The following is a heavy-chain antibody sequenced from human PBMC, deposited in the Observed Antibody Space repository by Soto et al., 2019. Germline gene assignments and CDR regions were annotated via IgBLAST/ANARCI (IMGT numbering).Heavy chain of an antibody. D-gene: IGHD3-9*01. Sequence: QVQLVQSGAEVKKPGASVKVSCKASGYTFATYAIHWVRQAPGQRLEWMGWINTGNGYTEYSQNFRGRVTITRDTSASTAYMELSSLRSEDTAMYYCTRVYTIFLNPDSYSYDMDVWGQGTTVTVAS. CDR3: TRVYTIFLNPDSYSYDMDV. CDR2: INTGNGYT. CDR1: GYTFATYA. V-gene: IGHV1-3*04. J-gene: IGHJ6*02.